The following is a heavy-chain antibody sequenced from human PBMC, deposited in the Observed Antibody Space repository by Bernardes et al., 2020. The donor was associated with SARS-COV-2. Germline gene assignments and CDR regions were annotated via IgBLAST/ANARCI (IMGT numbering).Heavy chain of an antibody. CDR1: GYTLTALS. CDR3: ATDWAYCGGDCYSLGY. V-gene: IGHV1-24*01. J-gene: IGHJ4*02. D-gene: IGHD2-21*02. CDR2: FDPEDGET. Sequence: ASVKVSCKVSGYTLTALSMHWVRQAPGKGLEWMGGFDPEDGETIYAQKFQGRVTMTEDTSTDTAYMELSSLRSEDTAVYYCATDWAYCGGDCYSLGYWGQGTLVTVSS.